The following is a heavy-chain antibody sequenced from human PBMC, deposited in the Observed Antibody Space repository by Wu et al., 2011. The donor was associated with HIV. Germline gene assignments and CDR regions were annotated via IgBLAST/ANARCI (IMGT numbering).Heavy chain of an antibody. Sequence: QVQLVQSGAEVKKPGSSVKVSCKTSGDILTNYGLNWVRQAPGQGLEWMGRIIPLFDTSDYAQMFQDRVTFTADKSTNTAYMELSSLISEDTAVYYCARWDRSSSWYKGYFDYWGQGTWSPSPQ. V-gene: IGHV1-69*14. CDR3: ARWDRSSSWYKGYFDY. CDR1: GDILTNYG. J-gene: IGHJ4*02. D-gene: IGHD6-13*01. CDR2: IIPLFDTS.